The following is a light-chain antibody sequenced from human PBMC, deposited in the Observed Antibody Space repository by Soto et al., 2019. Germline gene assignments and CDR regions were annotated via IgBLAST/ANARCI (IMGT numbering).Light chain of an antibody. V-gene: IGLV4-69*01. CDR2: VDSDGSH. CDR1: SGHSSYA. CDR3: QTRGTGIHVV. Sequence: QPVLTQSPAASASLGASVQLTCTLSSGHSSYAIEWHQQQPEKGPRYLMKVDSDGSHSRGDAIPDRFSGASSGAERYLTISSLQYEDESYYYCQTRGTGIHVVFGGGTKQTVL. J-gene: IGLJ2*01.